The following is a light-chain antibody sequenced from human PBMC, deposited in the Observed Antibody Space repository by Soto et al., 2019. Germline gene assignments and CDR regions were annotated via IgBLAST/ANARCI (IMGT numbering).Light chain of an antibody. CDR2: SNN. CDR1: SSNIGSNT. CDR3: EAWEDSLHGFVV. Sequence: QSVLTQPPSASGTPGQRVTISCSGSSSNIGSNTVNWYQQLPGTAPKLLIYSNNHRPSGVPDRFSGSKSGTSASLAISGLQSEDEADYYCEAWEDSLHGFVVFGGGTKLTVL. J-gene: IGLJ2*01. V-gene: IGLV1-44*01.